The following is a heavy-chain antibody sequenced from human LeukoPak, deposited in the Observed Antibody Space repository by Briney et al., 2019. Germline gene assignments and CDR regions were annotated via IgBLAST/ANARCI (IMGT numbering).Heavy chain of an antibody. CDR2: ISSSGSTI. CDR1: GFTFSDYY. CDR3: ARVNDCSSTSCYLYYYYMDV. D-gene: IGHD2-2*01. V-gene: IGHV3-11*04. Sequence: PGGSLRLSCAASGFTFSDYYMSWIRQAPGKGLGWVSYISSSGSTIYYADSVKGRFTISRDNAKNSLYLQMNSLRAEDTAVYYCARVNDCSSTSCYLYYYYMDVWGKGTTVTVSS. J-gene: IGHJ6*03.